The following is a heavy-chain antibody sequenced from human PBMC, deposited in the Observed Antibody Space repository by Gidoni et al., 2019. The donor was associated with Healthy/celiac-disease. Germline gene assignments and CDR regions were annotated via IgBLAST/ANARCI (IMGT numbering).Heavy chain of an antibody. CDR2: IWYDGSNK. Sequence: QVQLVESGGGVVQPGRSLSLSCAASGFTFSSYGMHWVRQAPGKGLEWVAVIWYDGSNKYYADSVKGRFTISRDNSKNTLYLQMNSLRAEDTAVYYCARDLSKWFEYFQHWGQGTLVTVSS. D-gene: IGHD2-8*01. CDR1: GFTFSSYG. V-gene: IGHV3-33*01. CDR3: ARDLSKWFEYFQH. J-gene: IGHJ1*01.